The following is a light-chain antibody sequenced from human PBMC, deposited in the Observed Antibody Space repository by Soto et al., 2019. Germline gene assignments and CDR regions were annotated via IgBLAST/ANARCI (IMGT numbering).Light chain of an antibody. Sequence: DIQMTQSPSTLSASVGDRVTITCRASQSISNWLAWYQQKPGKAPKLLIFKASTLESGVPSRFSGSASGTEFTLNISSLQPDDFATYHCQQYDTYPRTFGQGTKVDIK. CDR1: QSISNW. CDR2: KAS. J-gene: IGKJ1*01. V-gene: IGKV1-5*03. CDR3: QQYDTYPRT.